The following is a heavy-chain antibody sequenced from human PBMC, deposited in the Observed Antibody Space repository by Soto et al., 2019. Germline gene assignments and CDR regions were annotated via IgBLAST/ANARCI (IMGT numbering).Heavy chain of an antibody. CDR1: GIRLSESY. CDR3: ARRRAFGEVEAFDD. CDR2: IGDSYR. Sequence: QVQLVESGGGLVKPGGTLRLSCAGSGIRLSESYINWIRLTPEKGLAWISYIGDSYRHYAASVRGRFTISRDNVQNSVSLEMTTLRVDYTAIYYCARRRAFGEVEAFDDWGPGTLVTVSS. V-gene: IGHV3-11*05. J-gene: IGHJ3*01. D-gene: IGHD3-16*01.